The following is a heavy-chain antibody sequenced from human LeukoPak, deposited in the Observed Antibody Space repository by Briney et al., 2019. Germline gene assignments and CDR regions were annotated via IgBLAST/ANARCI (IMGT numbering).Heavy chain of an antibody. V-gene: IGHV1-69*05. CDR2: IIPIFGTA. CDR1: GGTFSSYA. CDR3: ARDNYAGTNWFDP. J-gene: IGHJ5*02. D-gene: IGHD1-7*01. Sequence: SVKVSCKASGGTFSSYAISWVRQAPGQGLEWMGGIIPIFGTANYAQKFQGRVTITTDESTSTAYMELSSLRSEDTAVYYCARDNYAGTNWFDPWGQGTLVTVSS.